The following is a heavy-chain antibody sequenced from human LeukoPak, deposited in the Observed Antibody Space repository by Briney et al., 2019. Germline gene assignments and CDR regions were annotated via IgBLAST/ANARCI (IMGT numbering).Heavy chain of an antibody. D-gene: IGHD3-16*02. CDR1: GFTFSSFA. V-gene: IGHV3-23*01. CDR2: ISGRGEST. J-gene: IGHJ4*02. Sequence: QTGGSLRLSCAASGFTFSSFAMSWVRQAPGKGLEWVSSISGRGESTYYADYVKGRFTVSRDNSKNTLNLQLNSLRAEDTAVYYCAKDAIGQYRPYYFDCWGQGTLVTVSS. CDR3: AKDAIGQYRPYYFDC.